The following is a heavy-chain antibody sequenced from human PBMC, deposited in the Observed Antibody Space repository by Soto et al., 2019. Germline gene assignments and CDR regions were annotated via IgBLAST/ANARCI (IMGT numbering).Heavy chain of an antibody. CDR2: ISYDGSNK. CDR3: AKDDTVAGTNDY. D-gene: IGHD6-19*01. CDR1: GFTFSSYG. J-gene: IGHJ4*02. Sequence: GGSLRLSCAASGFTFSSYGMHWVRQAPGKGLEWVAVISYDGSNKYYADSVKGRFTISRDNSKNTLYLQMNSLRAEDTAVYYCAKDDTVAGTNDYWGQGTLVTVSS. V-gene: IGHV3-30*18.